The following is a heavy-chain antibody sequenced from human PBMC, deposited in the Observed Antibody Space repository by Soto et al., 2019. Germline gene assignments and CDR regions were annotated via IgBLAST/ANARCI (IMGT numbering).Heavy chain of an antibody. Sequence: QVHLVESGGGVVQPGRSLRLSCAASGFTFSNHAMHWVRQAPGKGLEGVAVISYDGSNQHHAASVKGRVTISRDNSKDTVFLRMNRLRAEDTAVYYCALGDGYNTYFDSWGQGTLVTVSS. V-gene: IGHV3-30*03. D-gene: IGHD3-9*01. CDR1: GFTFSNHA. CDR3: ALGDGYNTYFDS. J-gene: IGHJ4*02. CDR2: ISYDGSNQ.